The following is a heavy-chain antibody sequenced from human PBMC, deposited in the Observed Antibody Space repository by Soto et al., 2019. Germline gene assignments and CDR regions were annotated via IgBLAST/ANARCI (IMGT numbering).Heavy chain of an antibody. V-gene: IGHV5-51*01. J-gene: IGHJ3*02. D-gene: IGHD3-22*01. CDR1: GYSFTSYW. CDR3: ARLPHYYDSSGYYYEDAFDI. CDR2: IYPGDSDT. Sequence: GESLKISCKGSGYSFTSYWIGWVRQMPGKGLEWMGIIYPGDSDTRYSPSFQGQVTISADKSISTAYLQWSSLKASDTAMYYCARLPHYYDSSGYYYEDAFDIWGQGTMVTVSS.